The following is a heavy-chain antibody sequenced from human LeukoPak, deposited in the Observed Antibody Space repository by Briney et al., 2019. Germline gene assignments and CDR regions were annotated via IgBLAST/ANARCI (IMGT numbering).Heavy chain of an antibody. V-gene: IGHV1-2*02. CDR3: ARDLVGGPDLYSGYPKGYFDL. J-gene: IGHJ2*01. CDR1: GYTFTGYY. CDR2: INPNSGGT. Sequence: ASVKVSCKASGYTFTGYYMHWVRQAPGQGLEWMGWINPNSGGTNYAQKFQGRVTMTRDTSISTAYMELSRMTSDDTAVYYCARDLVGGPDLYSGYPKGYFDLWGRGTMVTVS. D-gene: IGHD5-12*01.